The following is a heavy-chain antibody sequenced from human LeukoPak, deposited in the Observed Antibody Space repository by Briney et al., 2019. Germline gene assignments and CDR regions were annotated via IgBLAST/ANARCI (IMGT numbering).Heavy chain of an antibody. CDR1: GFTFNTYW. J-gene: IGHJ4*02. V-gene: IGHV3-7*01. D-gene: IGHD3-22*01. CDR2: INQDGSEK. Sequence: GGSLRLSCAASGFTFNTYWMSWVRQAPGKGLEWVANINQDGSEKYYVDSMKGRFTISRDNAKNALYLQMNSLRAEDTAVYYCARESQTKYYSDFGSRLLFFFDYWGQGILVTVSS. CDR3: ARESQTKYYSDFGSRLLFFFDY.